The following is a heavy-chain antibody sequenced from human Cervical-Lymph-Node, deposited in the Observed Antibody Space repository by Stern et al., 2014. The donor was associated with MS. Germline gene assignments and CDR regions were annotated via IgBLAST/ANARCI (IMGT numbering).Heavy chain of an antibody. CDR1: GYIFTDYY. D-gene: IGHD6-6*01. V-gene: IGHV1-2*02. CDR2: INPKSGGT. Sequence: VHLVESGAEVEKPGASVKVSCKASGYIFTDYYLHWVRQAPGQGLEWMGRINPKSGGTSYAQSFQGRVTLTRATSINTAYMDLSRLTSDDTAVYYCTRALRIADRPSPGGHWFDPWGQGTLVIVPS. CDR3: TRALRIADRPSPGGHWFDP. J-gene: IGHJ5*02.